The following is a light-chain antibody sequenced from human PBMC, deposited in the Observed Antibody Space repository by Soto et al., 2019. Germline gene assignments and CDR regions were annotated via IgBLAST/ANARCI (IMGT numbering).Light chain of an antibody. CDR1: SSDVGAYNY. J-gene: IGLJ1*01. Sequence: QSVLTQPRSVSGSPGQSVTISCTGTSSDVGAYNYVSWYQQHPAKAPNLMIYDVSKRPSGVPDRFSGSKSGNTASLTISGLQAEDEGDYYCCSDKNSAYVFGTGTKVTVL. CDR3: CSDKNSAYV. V-gene: IGLV2-11*01. CDR2: DVS.